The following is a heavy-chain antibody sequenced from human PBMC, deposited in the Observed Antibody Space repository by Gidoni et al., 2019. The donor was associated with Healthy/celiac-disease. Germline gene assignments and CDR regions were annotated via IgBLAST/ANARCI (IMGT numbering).Heavy chain of an antibody. V-gene: IGHV3-21*01. D-gene: IGHD2-2*01. CDR3: ATTVVPAAMSGMDV. CDR2: ISSSSSYI. J-gene: IGHJ6*02. Sequence: EVQLVESGGGLVKPGGSLRLSCAASGFTFRSYSMNWVRQAPGKGLEWVSSISSSSSYIYYADSVKGRFTISRDNAKNSLYLQMNSLRAEDTAVYYCATTVVPAAMSGMDVWGQGTTVTVSS. CDR1: GFTFRSYS.